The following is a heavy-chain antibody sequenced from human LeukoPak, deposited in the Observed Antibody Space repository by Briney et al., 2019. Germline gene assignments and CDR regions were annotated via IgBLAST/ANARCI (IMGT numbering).Heavy chain of an antibody. D-gene: IGHD3-10*01. V-gene: IGHV1-8*03. CDR2: MNPNSGNT. CDR3: ARDPIAMVREPTRYYFDY. Sequence: GSVKVSCKASGYTFTSYDINWVRQATGHGLEWMGWMNPNSGNTGYAQKFQGRVTITRNTSISTAYMELSSLRSEDTAVYYCARDPIAMVREPTRYYFDYWGQGTLVTVSS. CDR1: GYTFTSYD. J-gene: IGHJ4*02.